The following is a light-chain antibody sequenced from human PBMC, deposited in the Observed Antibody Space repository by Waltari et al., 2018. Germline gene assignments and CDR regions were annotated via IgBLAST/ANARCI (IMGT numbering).Light chain of an antibody. J-gene: IGLJ2*01. CDR1: SSDVGGYNY. V-gene: IGLV2-14*04. CDR2: DVS. Sequence: GTSSDVGGYNYVSWYQQHPGKAPKLMIYDVSNRPSGVSNRFSGSKSGNTASLTISGLQAEDEADYYCSSYTSSSTLVFGGGTKLTVL. CDR3: SSYTSSSTLV.